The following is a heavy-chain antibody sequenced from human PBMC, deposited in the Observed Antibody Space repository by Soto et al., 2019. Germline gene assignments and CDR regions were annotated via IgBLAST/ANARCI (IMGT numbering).Heavy chain of an antibody. CDR1: GFTFSDYY. V-gene: IGHV3-11*01. J-gene: IGHJ6*01. CDR3: ASEQEGYNWNYRGDYYYGLDV. CDR2: ISSSGKTI. Sequence: QVQLVESGGGLVKPGGSLRLSCAASGFTFSDYYWTWIRQAPGKGLEWISHISSSGKTIYYADSVKGRFTISRDNAKNSLYLQINSLRAEDTAVYYCASEQEGYNWNYRGDYYYGLDVW. D-gene: IGHD1-7*01.